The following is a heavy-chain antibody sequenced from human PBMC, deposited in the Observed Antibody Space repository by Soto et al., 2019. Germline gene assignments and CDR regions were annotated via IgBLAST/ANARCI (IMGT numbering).Heavy chain of an antibody. CDR3: AKGFCSGGSCPTYYSYMDV. V-gene: IGHV3-23*01. Sequence: EVQLLESGGGLVQPGGSLTLSCAASGFTFTNYDMRWVRQPPGKGLEWVSVIRSRGGSTNYAGSVKGRFTVSRDNSKNTLYLQMNSLRAADTAVYYCAKGFCSGGSCPTYYSYMDVWGKGTTVTVSS. D-gene: IGHD2-15*01. CDR2: IRSRGGST. CDR1: GFTFTNYD. J-gene: IGHJ6*03.